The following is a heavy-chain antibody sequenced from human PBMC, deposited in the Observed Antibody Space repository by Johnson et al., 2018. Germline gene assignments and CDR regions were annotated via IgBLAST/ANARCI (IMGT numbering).Heavy chain of an antibody. CDR1: GFTFSSYG. CDR2: IWYDGSNK. CDR3: ARDTGYCSSTSCYTAHYYYMDV. Sequence: QVQLVESGGGVVQXGRSLRLXCAASGFTFSSYGMHWVRQAPGKGLEWVAVIWYDGSNKYYADSVKGRFTISRDNSKNTLYLQMNSLRAEDTAVYYCARDTGYCSSTSCYTAHYYYMDVWGKGTTVTVSS. V-gene: IGHV3-33*01. D-gene: IGHD2-2*02. J-gene: IGHJ6*03.